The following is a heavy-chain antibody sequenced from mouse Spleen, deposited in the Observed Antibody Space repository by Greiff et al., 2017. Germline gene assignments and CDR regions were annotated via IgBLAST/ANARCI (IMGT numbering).Heavy chain of an antibody. J-gene: IGHJ2*01. Sequence: VQLQQSGPELVKPGASVKISCKASGYAFSSSWMNWVKQRPGKGLEWIGRIYPGDGDTNYNGKFKGKATLTADKSSSTAYMQLSSLTSEDSAVYFCAIITTVPGGYFDYWGQGTTLTVSS. CDR2: IYPGDGDT. D-gene: IGHD1-1*01. CDR3: AIITTVPGGYFDY. CDR1: GYAFSSSW. V-gene: IGHV1-82*01.